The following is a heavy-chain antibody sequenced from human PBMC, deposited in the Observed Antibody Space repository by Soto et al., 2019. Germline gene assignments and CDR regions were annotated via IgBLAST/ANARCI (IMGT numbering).Heavy chain of an antibody. V-gene: IGHV3-23*01. Sequence: GGSLRLSCAASGFTFSSYAMSWVRQAPGKGLEWVSAISGSGGSTYYADSVKGRFTISRDNSKNTLYLQMNSLRAEDTAVYYSAKVLGYYDSSGYYPYYFDYWGQGTLVTVSS. CDR3: AKVLGYYDSSGYYPYYFDY. CDR1: GFTFSSYA. CDR2: ISGSGGST. D-gene: IGHD3-22*01. J-gene: IGHJ4*02.